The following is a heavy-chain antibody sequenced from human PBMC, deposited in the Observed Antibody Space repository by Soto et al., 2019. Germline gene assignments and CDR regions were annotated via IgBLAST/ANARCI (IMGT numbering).Heavy chain of an antibody. CDR3: ARPYDSSGYYGGWFDP. CDR1: GGSISSSSYY. V-gene: IGHV4-39*01. Sequence: SETLSLTCTVSGGSISSSSYYWGWLRQPPGKGLEWIGSIYYSGSTYYNPSLKSRVTISVDTSKNQFSLKLSSVTAADTAVYYSARPYDSSGYYGGWFDPWGQGTLVTVSS. CDR2: IYYSGST. D-gene: IGHD3-22*01. J-gene: IGHJ5*02.